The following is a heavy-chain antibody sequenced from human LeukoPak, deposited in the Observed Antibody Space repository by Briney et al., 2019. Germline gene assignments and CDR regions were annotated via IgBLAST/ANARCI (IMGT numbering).Heavy chain of an antibody. CDR2: IHYSGST. Sequence: PSETLSLTCTVSGGSISSYYWSWIRQPPGKGLEWIGYIHYSGSTNYNPSLKSRVTISVDTSKNQLSLKLSSVTAADTAVYYCARHWETSSWYVDYWGQGTLVTVSS. CDR3: ARHWETSSWYVDY. J-gene: IGHJ4*02. CDR1: GGSISSYY. D-gene: IGHD6-13*01. V-gene: IGHV4-59*08.